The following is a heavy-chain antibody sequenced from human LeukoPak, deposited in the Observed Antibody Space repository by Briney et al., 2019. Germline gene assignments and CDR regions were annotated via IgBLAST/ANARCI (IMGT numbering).Heavy chain of an antibody. Sequence: QPGGSLRLSCAASGFTFSSYSMNWVRQAPGKGLEWVSYISSSSSTIYYADSVKGRFTISRDNAKNSLYLQMNSLRAEDTAVYYCARVRFLNYYYMDVWGKGTTVTVSS. J-gene: IGHJ6*03. CDR1: GFTFSSYS. D-gene: IGHD3-3*01. CDR2: ISSSSSTI. V-gene: IGHV3-48*01. CDR3: ARVRFLNYYYMDV.